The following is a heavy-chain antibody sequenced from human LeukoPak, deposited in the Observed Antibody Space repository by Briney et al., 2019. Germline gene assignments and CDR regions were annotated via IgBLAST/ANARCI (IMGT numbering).Heavy chain of an antibody. Sequence: GRSLRLSCAASGFTFISYGMYWVSLARGKGLYRVALISYDGSDKYYVDSVKGRFTISRDNSKNTVYLQMNSLRAEDTAVYYCAKGAAAQGSFDYWGQGTLVTVSS. CDR3: AKGAAAQGSFDY. CDR1: GFTFISYG. J-gene: IGHJ4*02. V-gene: IGHV3-30*18. D-gene: IGHD2-2*01. CDR2: ISYDGSDK.